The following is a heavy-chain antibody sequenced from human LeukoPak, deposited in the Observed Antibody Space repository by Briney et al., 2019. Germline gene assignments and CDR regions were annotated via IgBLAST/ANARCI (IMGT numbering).Heavy chain of an antibody. D-gene: IGHD3-10*01. CDR1: GGSISSSSYY. CDR2: IYYSGST. CDR3: ARHGMVQGVMGEFDY. V-gene: IGHV4-39*01. J-gene: IGHJ4*02. Sequence: PSETLSLTCTVSGGSISSSSYYWGWIRQPPGKGLEWIGSIYYSGSTYYNPSLKSRVTISVDTSKNQFSLKLSSVTAADTAVYYCARHGMVQGVMGEFDYWGQGTLVTVSS.